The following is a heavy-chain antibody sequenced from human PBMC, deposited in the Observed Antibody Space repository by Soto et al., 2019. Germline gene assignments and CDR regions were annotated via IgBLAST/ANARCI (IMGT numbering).Heavy chain of an antibody. V-gene: IGHV3-53*01. CDR3: AKGNYGDFLRFDS. D-gene: IGHD3-16*01. CDR2: IYSGGST. Sequence: GGSLRLSCAASGFTVSSNYMSWVRQAPGKGLEWVSVIYSGGSTYYADSVKGRFTISRDNSKNTLYLQMNSLRAEDTAVYYCAKGNYGDFLRFDSWGPGTQVTVSS. J-gene: IGHJ4*02. CDR1: GFTVSSNY.